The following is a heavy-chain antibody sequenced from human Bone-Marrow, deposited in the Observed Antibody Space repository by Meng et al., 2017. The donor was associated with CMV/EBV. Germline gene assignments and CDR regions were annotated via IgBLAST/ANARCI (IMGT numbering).Heavy chain of an antibody. D-gene: IGHD4-11*01. CDR3: AKGYSNYRA. Sequence: SETLSLTCTVPGGSIKNYYWTWIRQPPGKGLEWIGYVYFSGTTNYNPSLKSRVTISADTSKNQFSLKLSSVTAADTAVYYCAKGYSNYRAWGQGKLVNVDS. CDR1: GGSIKNYY. V-gene: IGHV4-59*01. J-gene: IGHJ5*02. CDR2: VYFSGTT.